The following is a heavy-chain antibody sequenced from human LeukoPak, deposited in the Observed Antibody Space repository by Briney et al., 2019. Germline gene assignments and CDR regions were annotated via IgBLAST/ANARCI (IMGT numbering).Heavy chain of an antibody. J-gene: IGHJ4*02. CDR2: ISTAGTTV. V-gene: IGHV3-48*01. CDR3: AKDRRPYYFDY. CDR1: GFTFSGYS. Sequence: GGSLRLSCAASGFTFSGYSLNWVRQAPGKGLEWISYISTAGTTVYYADSVKGRFAISRDNSKNTLYLQMNSLRAEDTAVYYCAKDRRPYYFDYWGQGTLVTVSS. D-gene: IGHD1-1*01.